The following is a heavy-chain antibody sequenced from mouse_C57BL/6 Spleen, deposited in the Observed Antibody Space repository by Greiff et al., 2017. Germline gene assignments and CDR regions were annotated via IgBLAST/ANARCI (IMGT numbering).Heavy chain of an antibody. CDR2: IDPSDSET. J-gene: IGHJ2*01. CDR1: GYTFTSYW. CDR3: ARTGTGGKDY. Sequence: QVQLKQPGAELVRPGSSVKLSCKASGYTFTSYWMHWVKQRPIQGLEWIGNIDPSDSETHYNQKFKDKATLTVDKSSSTAYMQLSSLTSEDSAVYYCARTGTGGKDYWGQGTTLTVSS. D-gene: IGHD4-1*01. V-gene: IGHV1-52*01.